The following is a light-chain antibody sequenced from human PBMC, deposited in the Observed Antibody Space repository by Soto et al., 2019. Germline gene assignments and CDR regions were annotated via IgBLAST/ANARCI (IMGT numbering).Light chain of an antibody. Sequence: QSAPIQPASVSWSPGQSVTISCIGTSSDVAIYNLVSWYQQYPGKAPKLILYEVSKWPSGISHRFSGSKSGNTASLTISGLQAEDEADYYCCSFAGSRTWVFGGGTKLTVL. V-gene: IGLV2-23*02. CDR1: SSDVAIYNL. CDR3: CSFAGSRTWV. CDR2: EVS. J-gene: IGLJ3*02.